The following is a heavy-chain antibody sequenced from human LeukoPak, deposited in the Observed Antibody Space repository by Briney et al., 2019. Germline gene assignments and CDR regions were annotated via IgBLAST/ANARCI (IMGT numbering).Heavy chain of an antibody. CDR2: VSAYNDNT. Sequence: GASVKLSCKASGYTFASYGISWVRQAPGQGLEWMGWVSAYNDNTKYAQNLQGRVTLTTDTSTSTAYMELRSLTSDDTALYYCARDTARITTPGGPDYWGQGTLVTVSS. V-gene: IGHV1-18*01. CDR3: ARDTARITTPGGPDY. J-gene: IGHJ4*02. CDR1: GYTFASYG. D-gene: IGHD6-13*01.